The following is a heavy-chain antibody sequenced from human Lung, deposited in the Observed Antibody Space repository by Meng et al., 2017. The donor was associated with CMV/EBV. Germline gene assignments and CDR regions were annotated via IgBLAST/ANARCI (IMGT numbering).Heavy chain of an antibody. CDR3: ARDPSNTSGRYAYFDY. J-gene: IGHJ4*02. CDR2: ISCYNGDT. Sequence: QLQLVQSGAEVKKPGASVRVSCKASGYTFTHHGISWIRQAPGQGLEWMGWISCYNGDTNYALKLQGRVTMTTDTSTNTAYMDLRGLRSDDTAVYYCARDPSNTSGRYAYFDYWGQGTLVTVSS. D-gene: IGHD6-19*01. V-gene: IGHV1-18*01. CDR1: GYTFTHHG.